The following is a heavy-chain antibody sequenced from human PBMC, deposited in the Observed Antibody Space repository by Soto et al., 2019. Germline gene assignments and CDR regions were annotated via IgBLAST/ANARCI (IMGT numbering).Heavy chain of an antibody. CDR1: GGTFSCYY. V-gene: IGHV4-34*08. D-gene: IGHD4-17*01. J-gene: IGHJ6*02. CDR3: AMTRMTTVVTPYYGMDV. CDR2: INHSGST. Sequence: PSETLSLTCAVYGGTFSCYYWSWIRQPPGKGLEWIGEINHSGSTNYNPSLKSRVTISVDTSKNQFSLKLSSVTAADTAVYYCAMTRMTTVVTPYYGMDVWGQGTTVTVSS.